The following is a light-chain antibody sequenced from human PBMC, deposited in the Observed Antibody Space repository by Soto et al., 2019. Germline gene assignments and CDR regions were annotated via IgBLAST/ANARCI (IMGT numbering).Light chain of an antibody. V-gene: IGKV3-11*01. CDR2: DAS. CDR1: QSVSNY. CDR3: QQRNFRPEIT. J-gene: IGKJ4*01. Sequence: EIVLTQSPATLSLSPGERATLSCRARQSVSNYLAWYQQKPGQAPRLLIFDASNRATGIPPRFSGSGSGTTVFLTNSSMEPEDSAIYYCQQRNFRPEITFGGGTKVDI.